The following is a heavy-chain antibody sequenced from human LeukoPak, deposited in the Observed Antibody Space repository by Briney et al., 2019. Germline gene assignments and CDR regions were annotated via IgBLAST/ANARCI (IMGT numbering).Heavy chain of an antibody. D-gene: IGHD1-26*01. CDR3: TKDIERWENSPHFDN. J-gene: IGHJ4*02. CDR2: ISGDGGNT. V-gene: IGHV3-43*02. CDR1: GFTFADYA. Sequence: GGSLRLSCAASGFTFADYAMHWVRQAPGKGLEWVSLISGDGGNTYYADSVKGRFTISRDNTKNSLYLHMNSLRTEDTAFYFCTKDIERWENSPHFDNWGQGTLVTVSS.